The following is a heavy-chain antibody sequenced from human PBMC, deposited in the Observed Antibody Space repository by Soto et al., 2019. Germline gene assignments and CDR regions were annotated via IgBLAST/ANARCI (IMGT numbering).Heavy chain of an antibody. CDR3: AREDRADYGDYDNNYYYYGMDV. Sequence: GASVKVSCKASGGTFSSYAISWVRQAPGQGLEWMGGIIPIFGTANYAQKFQGRVTITADESTSTAYMELSSLRSEDTAVYYCAREDRADYGDYDNNYYYYGMDVWGQGTTVTVSS. J-gene: IGHJ6*02. V-gene: IGHV1-69*13. CDR1: GGTFSSYA. CDR2: IIPIFGTA. D-gene: IGHD4-17*01.